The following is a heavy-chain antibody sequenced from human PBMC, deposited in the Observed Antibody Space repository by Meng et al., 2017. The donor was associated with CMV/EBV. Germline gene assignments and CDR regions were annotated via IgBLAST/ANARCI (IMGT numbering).Heavy chain of an antibody. J-gene: IGHJ6*02. CDR1: GFTFSSHE. D-gene: IGHD3-10*01. V-gene: IGHV3-48*03. CDR2: ISNTGSTI. CDR3: ARAYGQYYYYYYGMDV. Sequence: GGSLRLSCAASGFTFSSHEMNWVRQAPGKGLEWVSYISNTGSTIYHADSVRGRFTISRDNAKNSLYLQMNSLRAEDTALYYCARAYGQYYYYYYGMDVWGQGTTVTVSS.